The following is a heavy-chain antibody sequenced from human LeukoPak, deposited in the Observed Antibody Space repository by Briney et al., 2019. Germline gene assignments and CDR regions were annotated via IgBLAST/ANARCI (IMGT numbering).Heavy chain of an antibody. CDR3: ARSQYYDSSGYHYYWYY. D-gene: IGHD3-22*01. J-gene: IGHJ4*02. CDR2: ISFDGSNK. Sequence: GTSLRLSCTASGFTFNNHGVHWVRRVPGKGLEWVAVISFDGSNKYYGDSVKGRFSISRDNSEDTVYLQINSLRSEDTAVYYCARSQYYDSSGYHYYWYYWGQGTLVTVSS. V-gene: IGHV3-30*03. CDR1: GFTFNNHG.